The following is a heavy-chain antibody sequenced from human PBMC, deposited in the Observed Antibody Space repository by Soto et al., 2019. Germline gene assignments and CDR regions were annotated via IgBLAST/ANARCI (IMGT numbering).Heavy chain of an antibody. Sequence: GGSLRLSCAASGFTFSSYSMNWVRQAPGKGLEWVSSISSSSSYIYYADSVKGRFTISRDNAKNSLYLQMNSLRAEDTAVYYCASRGIAAAGFDYWGQGTLVTVSS. V-gene: IGHV3-21*01. CDR3: ASRGIAAAGFDY. CDR1: GFTFSSYS. CDR2: ISSSSSYI. J-gene: IGHJ4*02. D-gene: IGHD6-13*01.